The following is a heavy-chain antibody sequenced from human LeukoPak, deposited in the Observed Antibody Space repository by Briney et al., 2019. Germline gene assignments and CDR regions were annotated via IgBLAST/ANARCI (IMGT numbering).Heavy chain of an antibody. CDR3: ARGQWLPVFDF. V-gene: IGHV4-59*01. CDR1: GGSISDYS. Sequence: PSETLSLTCTVSGGSISDYSWSWIRQPPGKGLEWIGNIYYSGSANYNPSLKSRVTISVDTSKNQFSLKLSPVTAADTAVYFCARGQWLPVFDFWGQGTLVTVSS. CDR2: IYYSGSA. D-gene: IGHD3-22*01. J-gene: IGHJ4*02.